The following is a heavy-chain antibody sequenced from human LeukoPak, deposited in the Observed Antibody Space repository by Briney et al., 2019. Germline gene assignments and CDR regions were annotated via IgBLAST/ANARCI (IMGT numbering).Heavy chain of an antibody. J-gene: IGHJ4*02. CDR3: ASYCTNGVCYDFGFDY. V-gene: IGHV4-39*01. CDR2: IYYSGST. CDR1: GGSISSSSYY. Sequence: PSETLSLTCTVSGGSISSSSYYWGWIRQPPGKGLEWIGSIYYSGSTYHNPSLKSRVTISVDTSKNQFSLKLSSVTAADTAVYYCASYCTNGVCYDFGFDYWGQGTLVTVSS. D-gene: IGHD2-8*01.